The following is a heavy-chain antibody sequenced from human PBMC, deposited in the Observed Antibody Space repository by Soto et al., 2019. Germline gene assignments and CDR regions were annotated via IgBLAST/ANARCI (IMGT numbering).Heavy chain of an antibody. CDR2: IFYSGST. CDR3: ARRATSSWYVFDY. CDR1: GYSISSSNW. J-gene: IGHJ4*02. D-gene: IGHD6-13*01. V-gene: IGHV4-28*01. Sequence: PSETLSLTCAVSGYSISSSNWRGWIRQPPGKGLEWIGYIFYSGSTYYNPSLKSRVTMSLDTSKNQFSLKLSSVTAVDTAVYYCARRATSSWYVFDYWGQGTLVTVSS.